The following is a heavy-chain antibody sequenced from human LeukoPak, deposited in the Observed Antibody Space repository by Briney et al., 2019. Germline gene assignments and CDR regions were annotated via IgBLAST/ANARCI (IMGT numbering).Heavy chain of an antibody. J-gene: IGHJ6*02. Sequence: GGSLRLSCAASGFAFSTYWMHWVRQAPGKGLVWLSRIKKDGTSTSYADSVQGRFTISRDNAKNTVYVQMSSLRAEDTAVYYCARENYHGLDVWGQGTTVTVSS. CDR3: ARENYHGLDV. CDR2: IKKDGTST. V-gene: IGHV3-74*01. CDR1: GFAFSTYW.